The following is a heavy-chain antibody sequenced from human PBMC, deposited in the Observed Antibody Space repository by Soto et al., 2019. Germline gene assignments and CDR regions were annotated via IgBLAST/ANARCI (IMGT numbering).Heavy chain of an antibody. V-gene: IGHV4-30-2*01. Sequence: PSETLSLTCAVSGGSISSGGYSWSWIRQPPGKGLEWIGYIYHSGSTYYNPSLKSRVTISVDTSKNQFSLRLSSVTAADTAVYYCARVTYSSGWYYWFDPWGQGILVTVAS. CDR2: IYHSGST. CDR1: GGSISSGGYS. J-gene: IGHJ5*02. CDR3: ARVTYSSGWYYWFDP. D-gene: IGHD6-19*01.